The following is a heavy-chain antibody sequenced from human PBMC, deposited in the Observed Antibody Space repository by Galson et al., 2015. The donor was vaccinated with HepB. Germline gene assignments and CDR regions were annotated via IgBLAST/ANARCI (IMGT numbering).Heavy chain of an antibody. Sequence: SLRLSCAASGFSLGSYWLSWVRQAPGKGLEWVANIKQDGSEKYYVDSVTGRFTISRDNVKNSLYLQMNSLRVEDTAVYYCQAFDYWGQGSQVTVSS. CDR1: GFSLGSYW. CDR2: IKQDGSEK. V-gene: IGHV3-7*01. J-gene: IGHJ4*02. CDR3: QAFDY.